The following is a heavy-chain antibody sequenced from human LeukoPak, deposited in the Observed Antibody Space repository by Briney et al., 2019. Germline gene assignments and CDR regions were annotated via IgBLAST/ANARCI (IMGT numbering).Heavy chain of an antibody. CDR2: IKEDGTET. Sequence: GGSLRLSCAASGFMFGRNWMSWVRLAPGKGLEWVANIKEDGTETYYVDSVKGRFTISRDNAKNSLYLQMNSLRVEDTAVYYCAKEGRSLQTYWGQGTLVTVSS. V-gene: IGHV3-7*03. CDR1: GFMFGRNW. CDR3: AKEGRSLQTY. J-gene: IGHJ4*02. D-gene: IGHD5-24*01.